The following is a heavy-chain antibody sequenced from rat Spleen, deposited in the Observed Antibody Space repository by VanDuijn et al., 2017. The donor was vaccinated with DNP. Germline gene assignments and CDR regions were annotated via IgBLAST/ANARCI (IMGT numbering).Heavy chain of an antibody. CDR3: ASLNNYNWFAY. CDR2: ISYDGSST. CDR1: GFTFSKEA. D-gene: IGHD1-10*01. Sequence: EVRLVESGGGLVQPGRSLKLSCAASGFTFSKEAMAWVRQAPKKGLEWVATISYDGSSTYYRDSVKGRFTISRDNAKSTLYLQMDSLRSEDTATYYCASLNNYNWFAYWGQGTLVTVSS. V-gene: IGHV5-7*01. J-gene: IGHJ3*01.